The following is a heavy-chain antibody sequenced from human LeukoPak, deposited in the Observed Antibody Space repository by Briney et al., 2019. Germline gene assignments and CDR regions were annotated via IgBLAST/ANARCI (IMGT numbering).Heavy chain of an antibody. Sequence: GGSLRLSCTASGFAFNEHGMSWVRQAPGKGLEWVSGINWSGGSTGYADPLRGRFTISRDNAKNSLYLQMDSLRAEDTALYYCARAPITSPFYFDYWGQGTLVTVSS. D-gene: IGHD2-2*01. J-gene: IGHJ4*02. CDR3: ARAPITSPFYFDY. V-gene: IGHV3-20*04. CDR1: GFAFNEHG. CDR2: INWSGGST.